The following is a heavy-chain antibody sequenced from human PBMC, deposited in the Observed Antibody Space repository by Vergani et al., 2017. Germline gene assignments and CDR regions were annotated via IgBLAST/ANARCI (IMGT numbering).Heavy chain of an antibody. V-gene: IGHV3-73*01. Sequence: VHLLESGGGWAQPGGSLRLSCAASGFVFSESPIHWVRQVPGKGLEWLGHIRRRSEHYATAYGPSLIGRATISRDDSTNTAYLQLSSLGTDDTAIYFCSAQTQSCHDYWGQGTLVAVSS. CDR2: IRRRSEHYAT. CDR3: SAQTQSCHDY. CDR1: GFVFSESP. J-gene: IGHJ4*02. D-gene: IGHD3-10*01.